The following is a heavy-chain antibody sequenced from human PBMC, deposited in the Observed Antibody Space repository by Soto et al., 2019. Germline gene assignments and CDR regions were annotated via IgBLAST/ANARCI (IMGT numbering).Heavy chain of an antibody. CDR1: GFTFSRYW. CDR3: ARSYGDYEPFFDY. J-gene: IGHJ4*02. CDR2: ISSSSSYI. D-gene: IGHD4-17*01. V-gene: IGHV3-21*01. Sequence: GGSLRLSCAASGFTFSRYWMSWVRQAPGKGLEWVSSISSSSSYIYYADSVKGRFTISRDNAKNSLYLQMNSLRAEDTAVYYCARSYGDYEPFFDYWGQGTLVTVSS.